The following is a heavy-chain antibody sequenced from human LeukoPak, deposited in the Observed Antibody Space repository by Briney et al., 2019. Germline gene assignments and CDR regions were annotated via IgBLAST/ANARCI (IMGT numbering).Heavy chain of an antibody. J-gene: IGHJ4*02. CDR2: INHSRTT. D-gene: IGHD2-8*01. CDR1: GGSFSGYY. Sequence: SETLSLTCAVYGGSFSGYYWNWIRQPLGKGLEWIGEINHSRTTNYNPSLKSRVTISVDTSKNQFSLKLSSVTAADTAVYYCARGRSNGWFYWGQGTLVTVSS. CDR3: ARGRSNGWFY. V-gene: IGHV4-34*01.